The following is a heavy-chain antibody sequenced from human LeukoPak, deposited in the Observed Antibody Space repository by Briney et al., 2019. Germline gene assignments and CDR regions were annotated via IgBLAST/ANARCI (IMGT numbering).Heavy chain of an antibody. Sequence: GGSLRLSCAASEFTFSDYYMSWIRQAPGKGLEWVSYISSSGSTIYYADSVKGRFTISRDNAKNSLYLQMNSLRAEDTAVYYCARSSVPRVPRYFDYWGQGTLVTVSS. CDR1: EFTFSDYY. D-gene: IGHD6-25*01. J-gene: IGHJ4*02. CDR3: ARSSVPRVPRYFDY. CDR2: ISSSGSTI. V-gene: IGHV3-11*01.